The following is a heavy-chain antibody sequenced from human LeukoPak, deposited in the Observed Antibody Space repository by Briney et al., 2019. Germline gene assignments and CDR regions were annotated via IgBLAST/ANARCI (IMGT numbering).Heavy chain of an antibody. CDR2: INPNSGGT. J-gene: IGHJ4*02. V-gene: IGHV1-2*02. CDR3: ARPNYGDYDPLDY. CDR1: GYTFTGYY. Sequence: ASVKVSCKASGYTFTGYYMHWVRQAPGRGLEWMGWINPNSGGTNYAQKFQGRVTMTRDTSISTAYMELSRLRSDDTAVYYCARPNYGDYDPLDYWGQGTLVTVSS. D-gene: IGHD4-17*01.